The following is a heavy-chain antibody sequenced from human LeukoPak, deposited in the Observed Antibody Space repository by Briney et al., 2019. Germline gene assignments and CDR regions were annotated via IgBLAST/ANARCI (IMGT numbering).Heavy chain of an antibody. V-gene: IGHV4-59*08. Sequence: PSETLSLTCTVSGGSISNHYWSWFRQPPGKRLEWIAYIYYNGNTNYNPSLKSRVTISVDTSKNQFSLKLSSVTAADTAVYYCARRRRASSSWYAENAFDIWGQGTMVTVSS. CDR2: IYYNGNT. D-gene: IGHD6-13*01. CDR1: GGSISNHY. CDR3: ARRRRASSSWYAENAFDI. J-gene: IGHJ3*02.